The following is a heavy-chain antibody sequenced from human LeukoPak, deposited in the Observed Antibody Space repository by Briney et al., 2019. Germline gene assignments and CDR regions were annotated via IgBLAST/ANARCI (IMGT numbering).Heavy chain of an antibody. CDR3: ARERIVVVPALDY. Sequence: GGSLRLSCAASGFTFSSYGMHWVRQAPGKGLEWVTFIRYDGSNQYYADSVKGRFTISRDNAKNSLYLQMNSLRAEDTAVYYCARERIVVVPALDYWGQGTLVTVSS. D-gene: IGHD2-2*01. CDR2: IRYDGSNQ. J-gene: IGHJ4*02. CDR1: GFTFSSYG. V-gene: IGHV3-30*02.